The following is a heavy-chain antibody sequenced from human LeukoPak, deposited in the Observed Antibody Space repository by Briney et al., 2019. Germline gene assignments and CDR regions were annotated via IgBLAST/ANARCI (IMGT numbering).Heavy chain of an antibody. CDR2: VNQGGTEK. J-gene: IGHJ6*03. CDR3: AREHYFYHMDG. Sequence: PGGSLRLSCAASGFTFSSYGMSWVRQAPGKGLEWVANVNQGGTEKYYVDSVKGRFTISRDNAENSLYLQMNSLRAEDTAVYYCAREHYFYHMDGWGEGTTVTVSS. CDR1: GFTFSSYG. V-gene: IGHV3-7*01.